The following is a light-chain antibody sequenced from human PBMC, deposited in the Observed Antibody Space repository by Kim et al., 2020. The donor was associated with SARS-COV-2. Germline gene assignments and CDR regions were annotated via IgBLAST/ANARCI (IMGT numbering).Light chain of an antibody. Sequence: QSVLAQPPSVSGAPGQRVTISCTGSSSNIGAGYHVHWYRQLPGTAPKLLIYDNTYRPSGVPDRFSGSKSATSASLAITGLQAEDEADYYCQSYDSSLSGSVFGGGTQLTVL. CDR1: SSNIGAGYH. V-gene: IGLV1-40*01. J-gene: IGLJ2*01. CDR3: QSYDSSLSGSV. CDR2: DNT.